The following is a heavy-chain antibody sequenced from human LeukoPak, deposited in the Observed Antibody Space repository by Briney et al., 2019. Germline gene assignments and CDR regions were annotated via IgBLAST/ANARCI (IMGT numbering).Heavy chain of an antibody. V-gene: IGHV3-53*01. CDR3: ARRASAYSHPYGY. CDR2: IYSDNT. CDR1: GFTVSSNS. Sequence: GGSLRLSCTVSGFTVSSNSMSWVRQAPGKGLEWVSFIYSDNTHYSDSVKGRFTISRDNSKNTLYLQMNSLRAEDTAVYYCARRASAYSHPYGYWGQGTLVTVSS. J-gene: IGHJ4*02. D-gene: IGHD4/OR15-4a*01.